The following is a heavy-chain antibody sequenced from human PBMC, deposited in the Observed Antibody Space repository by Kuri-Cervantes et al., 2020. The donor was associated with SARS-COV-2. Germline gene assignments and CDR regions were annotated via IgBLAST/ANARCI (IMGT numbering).Heavy chain of an antibody. D-gene: IGHD2-2*01. CDR3: ARLGWEWCSSTSCYAT. Sequence: GESLKISCAASGFTFSNYGMHWVRQAPGKGLEWVAVISYDGSNKYYADSVKGRFTISRGNSKNTLYLQMNSLRAEDTAVYYCARLGWEWCSSTSCYATWGQGTLVTVSS. V-gene: IGHV3-30*03. CDR1: GFTFSNYG. J-gene: IGHJ5*02. CDR2: ISYDGSNK.